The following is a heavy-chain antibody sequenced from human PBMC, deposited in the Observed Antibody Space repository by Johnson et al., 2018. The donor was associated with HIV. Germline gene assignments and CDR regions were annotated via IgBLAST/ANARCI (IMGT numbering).Heavy chain of an antibody. Sequence: QVQLVESGGGLVKPGGSLRLSCAASGFTFSDYYMSWIRQAPGKGLEWVSYISSSGSTIYYADSVRGLTISRDNSKNTLYLQMNSLRAEDTAVYYCASVNSGAFNFWGQGTMVTVSS. CDR1: GFTFSDYY. CDR2: ISSSGSTI. V-gene: IGHV3-11*01. D-gene: IGHD3-10*01. CDR3: ASVNSGAFNF. J-gene: IGHJ3*01.